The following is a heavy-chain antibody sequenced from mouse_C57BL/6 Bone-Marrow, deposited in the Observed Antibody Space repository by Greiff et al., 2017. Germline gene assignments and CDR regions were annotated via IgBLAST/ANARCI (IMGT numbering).Heavy chain of an antibody. D-gene: IGHD1-1*02. CDR1: GFTFSSYA. J-gene: IGHJ4*01. CDR3: ARGGGYAMDY. CDR2: ISDGGSYT. Sequence: EVQVVESGGGLVKPGGSLKLSCAASGFTFSSYAMSWVRQTPEKRLEWVATISDGGSYTYYPDNVKGRFTISRDNAKNNLYLQMSHLKSEDTAMYYVARGGGYAMDYWGQGTSVTVSS. V-gene: IGHV5-4*01.